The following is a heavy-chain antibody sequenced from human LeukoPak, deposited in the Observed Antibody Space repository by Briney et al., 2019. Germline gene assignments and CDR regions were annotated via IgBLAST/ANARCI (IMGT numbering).Heavy chain of an antibody. CDR3: ARDGLALMITFGGSKNNWFDP. Sequence: GASVKVSCKASGGTFSSYAISWVRQAPGQGLEWMGGIIPIFGTTNYAQKFQGRVTITADESTSTAYMELSSLRSEDTAVYYCARDGLALMITFGGSKNNWFDPWGQGTLVTVSS. J-gene: IGHJ5*02. CDR1: GGTFSSYA. V-gene: IGHV1-69*13. D-gene: IGHD3-16*01. CDR2: IIPIFGTT.